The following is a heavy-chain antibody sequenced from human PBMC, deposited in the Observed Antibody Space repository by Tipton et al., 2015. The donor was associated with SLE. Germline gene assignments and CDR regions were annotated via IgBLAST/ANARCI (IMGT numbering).Heavy chain of an antibody. Sequence: GLVKPSETLSLTCSVSGDSISHSYWSWIRQPPGKGLEWIGYIYYGGSTSYSPSLKSRATISIDTSMTQFSLRLTSVTAADTAVYFCARYDYDSTGSNAFEIWGQGTLVTVS. CDR3: ARYDYDSTGSNAFEI. D-gene: IGHD3-22*01. J-gene: IGHJ3*02. CDR1: GDSISHSY. CDR2: IYYGGST. V-gene: IGHV4-59*01.